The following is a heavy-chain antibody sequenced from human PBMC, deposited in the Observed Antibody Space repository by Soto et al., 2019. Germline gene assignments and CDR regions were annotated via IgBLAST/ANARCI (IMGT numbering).Heavy chain of an antibody. Sequence: GGSLRLSCAASGFTFSSYGMHWVRQAPGKGLEWVAVISYDGSNKYYADSVKGRFTISRDNSKNTLYLQMNSLRAEDTAVYYCVPLLEQQLVNYWGQGTLVTVSS. CDR1: GFTFSSYG. CDR3: VPLLEQQLVNY. D-gene: IGHD6-13*01. CDR2: ISYDGSNK. J-gene: IGHJ4*02. V-gene: IGHV3-30*03.